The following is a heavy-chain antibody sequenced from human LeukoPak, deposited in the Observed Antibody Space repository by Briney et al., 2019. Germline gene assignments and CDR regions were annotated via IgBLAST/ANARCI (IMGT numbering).Heavy chain of an antibody. J-gene: IGHJ4*02. CDR1: GYSFTSYW. D-gene: IGHD6-13*01. CDR3: ARQTIPIAAAGQFDY. V-gene: IGHV5-51*01. CDR2: IYPGDSDT. Sequence: GESLKISCKGSGYSFTSYWIGWVRQMPGKGLEWMGIIYPGDSDTRYSPSFQGQVTISADKSISTAYLQWSSLKASDTAMYYCARQTIPIAAAGQFDYWGQGTPVTVSS.